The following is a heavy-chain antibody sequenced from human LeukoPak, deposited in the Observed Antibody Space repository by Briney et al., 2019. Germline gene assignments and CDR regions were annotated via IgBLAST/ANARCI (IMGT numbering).Heavy chain of an antibody. CDR1: GGSISSGGYS. D-gene: IGHD5-12*01. CDR2: IYHSGST. Sequence: SETLSLTCAVSGGSISSGGYSWSWIRQPPGKGLEWIGYIYHSGSTYYNPSLKSRVTISVDRSKNQFSLKLSSVTAADTAVYYCAREGYSGYDYKGGYFDYWGQGTLVTVSP. J-gene: IGHJ4*02. V-gene: IGHV4-30-2*01. CDR3: AREGYSGYDYKGGYFDY.